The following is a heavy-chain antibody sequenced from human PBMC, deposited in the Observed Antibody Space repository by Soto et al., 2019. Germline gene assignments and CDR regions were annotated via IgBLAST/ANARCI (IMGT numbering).Heavy chain of an antibody. Sequence: GGSLRLSCTASGFTFGDYAMSWVRQAPGKGLEWVGFIRSKAYGGTIEYAASVKGRFTISRDDSKSIAYLQMNSLKTEDTAVYYCTRDQDTMIVVPLPFDYWGQGTLVTVSS. J-gene: IGHJ4*02. V-gene: IGHV3-49*04. CDR3: TRDQDTMIVVPLPFDY. CDR1: GFTFGDYA. D-gene: IGHD3-22*01. CDR2: IRSKAYGGTI.